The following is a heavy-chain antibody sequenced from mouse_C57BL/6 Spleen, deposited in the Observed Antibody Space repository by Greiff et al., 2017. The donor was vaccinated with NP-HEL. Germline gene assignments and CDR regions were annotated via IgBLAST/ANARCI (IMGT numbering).Heavy chain of an antibody. D-gene: IGHD2-1*01. CDR1: GYTFTNYW. J-gene: IGHJ4*01. Sequence: QVQLQQSGAELVRPGTSVKMSCKASGYTFTNYWIGWAKQRPGHGLEWIGDIYPGGGYTNYNEKFKGKATMTAAKSSSTAYMQFSSLTSEDSAIYYCARSYDNYDYSMDYWGQGTSVTVSS. CDR2: IYPGGGYT. V-gene: IGHV1-63*01. CDR3: ARSYDNYDYSMDY.